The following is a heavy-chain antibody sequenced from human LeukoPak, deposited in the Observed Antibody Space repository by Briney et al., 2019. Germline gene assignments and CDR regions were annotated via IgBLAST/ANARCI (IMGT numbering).Heavy chain of an antibody. CDR3: ARAPKFRLVGVPKGPFDP. V-gene: IGHV3-74*01. CDR2: INSGGSST. Sequence: GGSLRLSCAASGFTFSSYWMHWVRQAPGKGLVWVSRINSGGSSTSYADSVKGRFTISRDNAKNSLYLQMNSLRAKDTAVYYCARAPKFRLVGVPKGPFDPWGQGSLVTVSS. D-gene: IGHD1-26*01. CDR1: GFTFSSYW. J-gene: IGHJ5*02.